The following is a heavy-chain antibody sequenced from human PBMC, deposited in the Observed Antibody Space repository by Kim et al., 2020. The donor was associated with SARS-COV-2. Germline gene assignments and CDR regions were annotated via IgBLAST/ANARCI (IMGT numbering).Heavy chain of an antibody. CDR2: ISSSSSYI. CDR3: ARELGYCSSTSCYGAPPFDY. Sequence: GGSLRLSCAASGFTFSSYSMNWVRQAPGKGLEWVSSISSSSSYIYYADSVKGRFTISRDNAKNSLYLQMNSLRAEDTAVYYCARELGYCSSTSCYGAPPFDYWGQGTLVTVSS. CDR1: GFTFSSYS. V-gene: IGHV3-21*01. J-gene: IGHJ4*02. D-gene: IGHD2-2*01.